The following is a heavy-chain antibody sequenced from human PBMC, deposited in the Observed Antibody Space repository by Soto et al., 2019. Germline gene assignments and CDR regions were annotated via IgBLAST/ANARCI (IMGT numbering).Heavy chain of an antibody. CDR3: ARGNWNYYYGFDV. D-gene: IGHD1-20*01. V-gene: IGHV3-7*01. J-gene: IGHJ6*02. CDR1: EFTFDKYY. CDR2: IKPDGSEQ. Sequence: GALRLSCAASEFTFDKYYMTWVRQAPGKGPEWVANIKPDGSEQYYVDSVKGRFTISRDNANNSLYLQMNSLRAEDTAVYFCARGNWNYYYGFDVWGQGTTVTVSS.